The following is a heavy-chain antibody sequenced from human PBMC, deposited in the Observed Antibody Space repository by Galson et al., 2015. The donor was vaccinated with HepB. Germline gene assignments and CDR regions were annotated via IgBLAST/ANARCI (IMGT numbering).Heavy chain of an antibody. V-gene: IGHV1-18*01. CDR1: GYTFTSYG. Sequence: SVKVSCKASGYTFTSYGITWVRQAPGQVFESMGWISGYNGNTNYAQKFQGRVTMTTDTSTSTAYMELRSLRSDDTAVYYCAREVATSVENYFDYWGQGTLVTVSS. CDR2: ISGYNGNT. J-gene: IGHJ4*02. D-gene: IGHD5-12*01. CDR3: AREVATSVENYFDY.